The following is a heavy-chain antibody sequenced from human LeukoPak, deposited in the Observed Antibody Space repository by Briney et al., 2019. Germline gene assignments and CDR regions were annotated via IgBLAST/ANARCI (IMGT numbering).Heavy chain of an antibody. V-gene: IGHV4-59*01. CDR3: ATSDFWSGYSFDY. CDR1: GGSISSYY. CDR2: IYDSGST. J-gene: IGHJ4*02. D-gene: IGHD3-3*01. Sequence: SETLSLTCTVSGGSISSYYWSWIRQPPGKGLEWIGYIYDSGSTNYNPSLKSRVTISVDTSKNQFSLKLCSVTAADTAVYYCATSDFWSGYSFDYWGQGTLVTVSS.